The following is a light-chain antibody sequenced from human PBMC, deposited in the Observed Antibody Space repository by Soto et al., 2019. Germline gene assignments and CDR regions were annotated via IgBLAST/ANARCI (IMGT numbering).Light chain of an antibody. V-gene: IGKV3-11*01. CDR2: DAS. CDR1: QSVTTY. Sequence: EIVLTQSPATLSLSPGERATLSCRASQSVTTYLSWYQQTPGQAPRLLIYDASNRATDIPARFSGSGSGTDFTLTITSLEPEDFAVYYCQHRGNWPRTFGQGTKLEIK. J-gene: IGKJ2*01. CDR3: QHRGNWPRT.